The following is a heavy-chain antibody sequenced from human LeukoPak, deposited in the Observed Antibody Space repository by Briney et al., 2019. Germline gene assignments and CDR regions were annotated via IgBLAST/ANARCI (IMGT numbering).Heavy chain of an antibody. Sequence: ASVKVSCKASGYTFTSYGISWVRQAPGQGLEWMGLISAYNGNTNYAQKLQGRVTMTTDTSTSTAYMELRSLRSDDTAVYYCARSRYYDSSGYYPGGFDPWGQGTLVTVSS. CDR2: ISAYNGNT. CDR3: ARSRYYDSSGYYPGGFDP. J-gene: IGHJ5*02. CDR1: GYTFTSYG. D-gene: IGHD3-22*01. V-gene: IGHV1-18*01.